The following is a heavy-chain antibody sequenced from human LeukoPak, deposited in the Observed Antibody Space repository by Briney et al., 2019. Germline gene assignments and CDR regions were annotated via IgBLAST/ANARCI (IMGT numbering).Heavy chain of an antibody. CDR3: ARAAFHDSFDI. V-gene: IGHV3-21*01. Sequence: GGSLRLSCEASGFTFSSYSMNWVRQAPGKGLEWVSSISWDSSDIFYADSLRGRLTISRDNAKNSLFLQIDSLEVEDTAVYYCARAAFHDSFDIWGQGTFVTVSS. CDR2: ISWDSSDI. D-gene: IGHD2/OR15-2a*01. CDR1: GFTFSSYS. J-gene: IGHJ3*02.